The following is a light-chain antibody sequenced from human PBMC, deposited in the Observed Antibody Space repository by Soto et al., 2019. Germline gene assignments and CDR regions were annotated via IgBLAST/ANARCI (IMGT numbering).Light chain of an antibody. CDR2: KAA. CDR3: QQYNSYPWT. V-gene: IGKV1-5*03. CDR1: QSISSW. J-gene: IGKJ1*01. Sequence: DIQMTQSPSTLSASVGDRVTITCRASQSISSWLAWDQQKPGQAPKLLIYKAASLEIGVASSFSGSGSGTELTLTIISLQPDDFATYYFQQYNSYPWTFGQGTKVEIK.